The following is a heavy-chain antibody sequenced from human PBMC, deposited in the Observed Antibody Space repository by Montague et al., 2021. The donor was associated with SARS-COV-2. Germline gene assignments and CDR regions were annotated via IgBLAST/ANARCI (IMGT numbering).Heavy chain of an antibody. CDR3: ATMATDLYYNGMDA. Sequence: FTISRDNAKDSLYLQMNSLRAEDTAVYYCATMATDLYYNGMDAWGQGTTVTVSS. D-gene: IGHD5-24*01. V-gene: IGHV3-48*03. J-gene: IGHJ6*02.